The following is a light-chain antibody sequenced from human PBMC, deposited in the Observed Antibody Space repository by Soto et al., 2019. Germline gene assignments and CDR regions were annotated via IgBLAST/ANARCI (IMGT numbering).Light chain of an antibody. CDR1: QSVSIY. CDR2: DAS. V-gene: IGKV3-11*01. Sequence: EIVLTQSPATLSLSPGERATLSCRASQSVSIYLGWYQQKPGQAPRLLIFDASNRATGIPARFSGSGSGTDFTFTISSLEPEYFPSYYGQYLNNYPRTFGPGTRVDIK. J-gene: IGKJ3*01. CDR3: QYLNNYPRT.